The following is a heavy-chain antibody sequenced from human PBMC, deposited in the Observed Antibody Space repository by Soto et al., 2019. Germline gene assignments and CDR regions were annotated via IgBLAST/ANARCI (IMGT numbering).Heavy chain of an antibody. J-gene: IGHJ2*01. Sequence: QVQLVQSGAEVKKYGSEMKVSCKASRGTFSRYAISWVRQAPGQGLEWMGGITPMFGTANYAQRFQGRATITADESTSTAYMQLSSLRSDDTAGYYCAQTLGLAVAGPGRFYLWGRGTLVTVSS. CDR3: AQTLGLAVAGPGRFYL. V-gene: IGHV1-69*12. CDR1: RGTFSRYA. D-gene: IGHD6-19*01. CDR2: ITPMFGTA.